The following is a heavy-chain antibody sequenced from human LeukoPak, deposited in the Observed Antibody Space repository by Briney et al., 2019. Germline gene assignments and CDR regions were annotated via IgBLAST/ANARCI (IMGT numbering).Heavy chain of an antibody. CDR1: GYTFTGYY. J-gene: IGHJ3*02. CDR2: INPNSGGT. Sequence: ASVKVSCKASGYTFTGYYMHWVRQAPGQGLEWMGWINPNSGGTNYAQKFQGRVTMTRDTSISTAYVELSRLRSDDTAVYYCARVGEVGATSAFDIWGQGTMVTVSS. D-gene: IGHD1-26*01. CDR3: ARVGEVGATSAFDI. V-gene: IGHV1-2*02.